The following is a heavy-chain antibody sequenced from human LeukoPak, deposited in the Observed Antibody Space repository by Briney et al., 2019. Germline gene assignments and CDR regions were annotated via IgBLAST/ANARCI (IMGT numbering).Heavy chain of an antibody. Sequence: SETLSLTCAVYGGSFSGYYWSWIRQPPGKGLEWIGEINHGGSTNYNPSLKSRVTISVDTSKNQFSLKLSSVTAADTAVYYCARGRKGGTYYYDSSGTQYYFDYWGQGTLVTVSS. J-gene: IGHJ4*02. CDR3: ARGRKGGTYYYDSSGTQYYFDY. D-gene: IGHD3-22*01. CDR2: INHGGST. V-gene: IGHV4-34*01. CDR1: GGSFSGYY.